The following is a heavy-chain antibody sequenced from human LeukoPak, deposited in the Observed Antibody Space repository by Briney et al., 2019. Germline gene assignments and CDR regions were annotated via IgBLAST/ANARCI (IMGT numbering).Heavy chain of an antibody. CDR1: GFTFDDYA. Sequence: PGGSLRLSCAASGFTFDDYAMHWVRQAPGKGLEWVSGISWNSGSIGYADSVKGRFTISRDNSKKTLYLQMNSLRAEDTAVYYCAKDWCTGTSCQHFDFWGQGTLVTVSS. V-gene: IGHV3-9*01. D-gene: IGHD2-2*01. CDR3: AKDWCTGTSCQHFDF. J-gene: IGHJ4*02. CDR2: ISWNSGSI.